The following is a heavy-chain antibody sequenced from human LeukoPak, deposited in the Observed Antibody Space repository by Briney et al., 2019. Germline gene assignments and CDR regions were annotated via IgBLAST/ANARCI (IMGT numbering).Heavy chain of an antibody. D-gene: IGHD1-26*01. J-gene: IGHJ5*02. Sequence: SETLSLTCTVSGDSISSYYWSWIRQPAGKGLEWVGRIYTSGSTNYNPSLKSRVTMSVDTSKNQFSLKLSSVTAADTAVYYCARGYSNSGSYVGWFDPWGQGTLVTVSS. CDR1: GDSISSYY. CDR3: ARGYSNSGSYVGWFDP. CDR2: IYTSGST. V-gene: IGHV4-4*07.